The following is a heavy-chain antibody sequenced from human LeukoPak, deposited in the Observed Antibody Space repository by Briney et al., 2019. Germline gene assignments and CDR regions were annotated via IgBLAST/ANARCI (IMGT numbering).Heavy chain of an antibody. CDR2: IYPGDSDT. CDR3: ARHLMTTVTIDY. CDR1: VYRFTSYW. V-gene: IGHV5-51*01. D-gene: IGHD4-17*01. Sequence: GESLKISCKGSVYRFTSYWIGWVRQMPGKGLKWMGIIYPGDSDTRYSPSFQGQVTISADKSISTAYLQWSSLKASDTVMERSARHLMTTVTIDYSGQGTLVTASS. J-gene: IGHJ4*02.